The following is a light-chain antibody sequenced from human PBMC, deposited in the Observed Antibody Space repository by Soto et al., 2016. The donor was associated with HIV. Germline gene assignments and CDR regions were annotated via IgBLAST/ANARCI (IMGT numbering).Light chain of an antibody. Sequence: IQLTQSPSSLSGSVGDRVTITCRASQGIKNELGWYQQKPGKVPKLLIFAASTLQSGVPSRFSGSWSGTDFTLTISSLQPEDVATYYCQRYDSEYGCAFGPGTKLHI. CDR3: QRYDSEYGCA. V-gene: IGKV1-27*01. CDR2: AAS. J-gene: IGKJ3*01. CDR1: QGIKNE.